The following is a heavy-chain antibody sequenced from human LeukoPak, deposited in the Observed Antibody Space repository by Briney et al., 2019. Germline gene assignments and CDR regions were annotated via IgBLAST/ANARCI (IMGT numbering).Heavy chain of an antibody. Sequence: GGSLRLSCAASGFSFSSYAMSWVRQAPGKGLEWVSTISSTGVSTYYAHSVKGRFTISRDNSKNTVYLQIDSLRAEDTALYYCAKDSSGYYHAWYYFDYWGQGSLVTVSS. V-gene: IGHV3-23*01. CDR3: AKDSSGYYHAWYYFDY. CDR1: GFSFSSYA. CDR2: ISSTGVST. J-gene: IGHJ4*02. D-gene: IGHD3-22*01.